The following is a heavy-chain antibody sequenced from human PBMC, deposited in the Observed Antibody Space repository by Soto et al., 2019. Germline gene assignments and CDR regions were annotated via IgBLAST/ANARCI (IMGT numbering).Heavy chain of an antibody. CDR3: AKTPRQWLVYFDY. D-gene: IGHD6-19*01. J-gene: IGHJ4*02. CDR1: GFTFSNYA. Sequence: EVQLLESGGGLVQPGGSLRLSCAASGFTFSNYAIAWVRQAPGKGLEWVSGISGSGGTTYYADSVKGRFTISRDNSKDTLHLKMNSLRAEDTAVYYCAKTPRQWLVYFDYWGQGALVTVS. V-gene: IGHV3-23*01. CDR2: ISGSGGTT.